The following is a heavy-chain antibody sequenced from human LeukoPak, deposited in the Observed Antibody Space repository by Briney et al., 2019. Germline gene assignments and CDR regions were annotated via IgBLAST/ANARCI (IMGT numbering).Heavy chain of an antibody. CDR3: ASSTYYNGSSGTRHWYFDL. Sequence: PGGSLRLSCAASGFTFSSYNMNWVRQAPGKGLEWVPYISISSTTIYYADSVKGRFTISRDNGKNSLSLQMNSLRAEDTAVYYCASSTYYNGSSGTRHWYFDLWGRGTLVTVSS. CDR1: GFTFSSYN. J-gene: IGHJ2*01. D-gene: IGHD3-22*01. V-gene: IGHV3-48*01. CDR2: ISISSTTI.